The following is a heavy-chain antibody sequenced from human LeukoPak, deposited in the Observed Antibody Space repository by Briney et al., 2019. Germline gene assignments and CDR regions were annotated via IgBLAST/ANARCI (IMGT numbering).Heavy chain of an antibody. J-gene: IGHJ5*02. CDR1: GFTVSTHF. D-gene: IGHD1-26*01. Sequence: GGSLRLSCAASGFTVSTHFMTWVRQAPGKGLEWVSIIYSDGDKYYGAAVKGRFTISRDDSKNTVFLQMDSLRVEDTAVYYCAREGRGATNFDPWGQGTLVTVSP. CDR2: IYSDGDK. V-gene: IGHV3-53*01. CDR3: AREGRGATNFDP.